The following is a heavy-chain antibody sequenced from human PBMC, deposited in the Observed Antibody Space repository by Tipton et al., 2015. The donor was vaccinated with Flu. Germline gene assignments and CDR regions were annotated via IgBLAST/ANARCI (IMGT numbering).Heavy chain of an antibody. Sequence: LRLSCTVSGGSISSYYWSWIRQPPGKGLEWIGYIYYSGSTNYNPSLKSRVTISVDTSKNQFSLKLSSVTAADTAVYYCARHDLGGAAAPTFDYWGQGTLVAVSS. CDR1: GGSISSYY. CDR2: IYYSGST. V-gene: IGHV4-59*08. J-gene: IGHJ4*02. D-gene: IGHD6-13*01. CDR3: ARHDLGGAAAPTFDY.